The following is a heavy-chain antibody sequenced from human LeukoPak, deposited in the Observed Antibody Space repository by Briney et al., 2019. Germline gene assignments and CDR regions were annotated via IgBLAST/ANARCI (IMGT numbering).Heavy chain of an antibody. CDR2: INHSGST. CDR1: GGSFSGYY. CDR3: ARGVVVVTAPPDWFDP. Sequence: SETLSLTCAVYGGSFSGYYWSWIRQPPGKGLEWIGEINHSGSTNYNPSLKSRVTISVDTSKNQFSLKLSSVTAADTAVYYCARGVVVVTAPPDWFDPWGQGTPVTVSS. J-gene: IGHJ5*02. V-gene: IGHV4-34*01. D-gene: IGHD2-21*02.